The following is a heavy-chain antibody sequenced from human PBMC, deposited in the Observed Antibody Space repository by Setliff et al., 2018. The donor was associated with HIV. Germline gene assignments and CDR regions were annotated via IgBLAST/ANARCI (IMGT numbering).Heavy chain of an antibody. CDR1: GDSISSSSYY. CDR2: ISYSGST. D-gene: IGHD3-3*01. CDR3: ARATYTTLFGVLMGGGLQY. Sequence: PSETLSLTCTVSGDSISSSSYYWGWIRQPPGKGLEWIGSISYSGSTYYNPSLKSRVSLSLDTSKTQFSLKLTSVTAADTAVYYCARATYTTLFGVLMGGGLQYWGPGTLVTVSS. J-gene: IGHJ4*02. V-gene: IGHV4-39*07.